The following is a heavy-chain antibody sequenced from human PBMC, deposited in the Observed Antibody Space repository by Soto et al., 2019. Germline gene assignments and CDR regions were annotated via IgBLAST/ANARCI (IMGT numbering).Heavy chain of an antibody. Sequence: QVQLVQSGAEVKKPGSSVTVSCKASGGTFSSYTISWVRQAPGQGLEWMGGIIPIFGTANYAQKFQGRVTITADESKSTAYMELSRLRSEDTAVYYCARGNHRWLQLWYFELWGRGTLVTVSS. J-gene: IGHJ2*01. V-gene: IGHV1-69*12. CDR2: IIPIFGTA. CDR3: ARGNHRWLQLWYFEL. CDR1: GGTFSSYT. D-gene: IGHD5-12*01.